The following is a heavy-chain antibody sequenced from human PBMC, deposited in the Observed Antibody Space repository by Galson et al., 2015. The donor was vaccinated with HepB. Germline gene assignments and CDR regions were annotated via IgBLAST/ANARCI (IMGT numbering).Heavy chain of an antibody. D-gene: IGHD6-13*01. J-gene: IGHJ4*02. CDR2: ISYDGSNK. V-gene: IGHV3-30*04. CDR1: GFTFSSYA. Sequence: SLRLSCAASGFTFSSYAMHWVRQAPGKGLEWVAVISYDGSNKYYADSVKGRFTISRDNSKNTLYLQMNSLRAEDTAVYYCARDSGIAAVPDAFDIWGQGTLVTVSS. CDR3: ARDSGIAAVPDAFDI.